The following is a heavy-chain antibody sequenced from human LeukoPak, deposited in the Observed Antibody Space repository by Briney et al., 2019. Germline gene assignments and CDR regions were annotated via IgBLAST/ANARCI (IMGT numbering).Heavy chain of an antibody. CDR3: AKDAPDTAMVPYSFDI. CDR1: GFTFSSYG. J-gene: IGHJ3*02. CDR2: IRYDGSNK. D-gene: IGHD5-18*01. V-gene: IGHV3-30*02. Sequence: GGSLRLSCAASGFTFSSYGMHWVRQAPGKGLEWVAFIRYDGSNKYYADSVKGRFTISRDNSKNTLYLQMNSLRAEDTAVYYCAKDAPDTAMVPYSFDIWGQGTMVTVSS.